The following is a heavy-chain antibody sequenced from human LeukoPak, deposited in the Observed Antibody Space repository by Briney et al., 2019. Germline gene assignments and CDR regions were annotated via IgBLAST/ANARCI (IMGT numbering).Heavy chain of an antibody. CDR3: ARVRGGYYFDY. Sequence: GGSLRLSCAASGFTVSSNYMSWVRQAPGKGLEWVSVIYSGGSTYYADSVKGRFTISRDNSKNTLYLQMNSLRAEDTAVYYCARVRGGYYFDYWGQGTLVTVSS. V-gene: IGHV3-53*01. J-gene: IGHJ4*02. CDR1: GFTVSSNY. D-gene: IGHD3-10*01. CDR2: IYSGGST.